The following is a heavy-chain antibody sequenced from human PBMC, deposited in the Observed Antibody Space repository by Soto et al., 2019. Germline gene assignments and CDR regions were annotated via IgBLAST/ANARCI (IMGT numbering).Heavy chain of an antibody. CDR3: ATGGNYSEIRALAF. J-gene: IGHJ4*02. Sequence: QVQLVQSVAEVKKPGSSVKVSCKASGDSFSSYAISWVRQAPGHGLEWMGRIIPIFGTANYAQRVQGRVTITADESTSTVNMEMSSLKSEHTAVYYCATGGNYSEIRALAFWGQGTLVTVSS. CDR2: IIPIFGTA. D-gene: IGHD3-22*01. V-gene: IGHV1-69*01. CDR1: GDSFSSYA.